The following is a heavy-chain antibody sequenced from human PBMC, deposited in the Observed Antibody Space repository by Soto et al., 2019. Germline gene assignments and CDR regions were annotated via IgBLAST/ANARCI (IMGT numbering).Heavy chain of an antibody. CDR1: GGSISTVGHY. V-gene: IGHV4-31*03. J-gene: IGHJ5*02. D-gene: IGHD4-4*01. Sequence: SETLSLTCSVSGGSISTVGHYWTWIRQPPGKGLEWIGYIYYSGSTYYNPSLKSRVTISVDTSKNQFSLKLSSVTAADTAVYYCARAPKTTVTTYWFDPWGQGTLVTV. CDR2: IYYSGST. CDR3: ARAPKTTVTTYWFDP.